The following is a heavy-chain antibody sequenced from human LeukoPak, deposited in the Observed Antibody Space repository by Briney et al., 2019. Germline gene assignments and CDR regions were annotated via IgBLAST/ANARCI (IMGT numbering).Heavy chain of an antibody. D-gene: IGHD2-15*01. CDR1: GFTFSDYY. Sequence: KPGGSLRLSCAASGFTFSDYYMTWLRQAPGQGLEWISYVSGSDENKYYAGSVRGRFAISRDNAEKSLFLQMSNVRAEDTAVYYCARAGLGGHYIDYWGQGTLVTVSS. J-gene: IGHJ4*02. V-gene: IGHV3-11*01. CDR2: VSGSDENK. CDR3: ARAGLGGHYIDY.